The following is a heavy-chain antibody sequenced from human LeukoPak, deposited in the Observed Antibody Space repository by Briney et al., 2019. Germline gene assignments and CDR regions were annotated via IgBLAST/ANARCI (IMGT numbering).Heavy chain of an antibody. D-gene: IGHD3-16*01. J-gene: IGHJ3*02. V-gene: IGHV3-7*01. CDR1: GFTFNNYW. CDR2: IKQDESEK. Sequence: GGSLRLACAASGFTFNNYWMSWVRQAPGKGLEWVANIKQDESEKYYVDSVRGRFTISRDNAKNSLYLQMDSLRAEDTAVYYCAREGSYGGIIRGYDAFDIWGQGTMVTVS. CDR3: AREGSYGGIIRGYDAFDI.